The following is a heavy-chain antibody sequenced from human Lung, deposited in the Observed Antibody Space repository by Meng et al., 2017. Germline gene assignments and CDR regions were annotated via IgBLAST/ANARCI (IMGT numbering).Heavy chain of an antibody. V-gene: IGHV4-34*01. Sequence: QVQARQWGAGLLKPSETLSPTCVVSGGSFSDSYWSWIRQPPGKGLEWIGEINHSGSTNYNPSLESRATISVDTSQNNLSLKLSSVTAADSAVYYCARGPTTMAHDFDYWGQGTLVTVSS. CDR2: INHSGST. CDR3: ARGPTTMAHDFDY. D-gene: IGHD4-11*01. J-gene: IGHJ4*02. CDR1: GGSFSDSY.